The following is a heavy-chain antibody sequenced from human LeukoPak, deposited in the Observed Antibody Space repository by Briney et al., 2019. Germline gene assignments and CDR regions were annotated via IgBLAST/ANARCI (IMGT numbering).Heavy chain of an antibody. CDR2: IYHSGST. Sequence: SETLSFTCTVSGYSISSGYYWGWIRQPPGKGLEWIGSIYHSGSTYYNPSLKSRVTISVDTSKNQFSLKLSSVTAADTAVYYCARSSYYYYMDVWGKGTTVTVSS. J-gene: IGHJ6*03. CDR3: ARSSYYYYMDV. CDR1: GYSISSGYY. V-gene: IGHV4-38-2*02.